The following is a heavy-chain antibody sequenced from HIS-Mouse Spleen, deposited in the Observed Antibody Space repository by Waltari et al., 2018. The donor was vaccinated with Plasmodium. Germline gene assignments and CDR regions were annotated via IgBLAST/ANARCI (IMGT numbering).Heavy chain of an antibody. CDR1: GFTFSSYR. J-gene: IGHJ2*01. D-gene: IGHD6-13*01. CDR3: AGSWYWYFDL. Sequence: AASGFTFSSYRMSWVRQAPGKGLEWVANIKQDGSEKYYVDAVKGRFTISRDNAKNSLYLQMNSLRAEDTAVYYCAGSWYWYFDLWGRGTLVTVSS. V-gene: IGHV3-7*01. CDR2: IKQDGSEK.